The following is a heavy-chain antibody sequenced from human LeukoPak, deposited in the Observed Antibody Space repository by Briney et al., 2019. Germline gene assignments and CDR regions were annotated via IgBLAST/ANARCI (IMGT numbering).Heavy chain of an antibody. CDR2: INHSGST. J-gene: IGHJ4*02. CDR3: ARAGPLGGQGPRTFDY. D-gene: IGHD3-3*01. V-gene: IGHV4-34*01. Sequence: SETLSLTCAVYGGSFSGYYWSWIRQPPGKGPEWIGEINHSGSTNYNPSLKSRVTISVDTSKNQFSLKLSSVTAADTAVYYCARAGPLGGQGPRTFDYWGQGTLVTVSS. CDR1: GGSFSGYY.